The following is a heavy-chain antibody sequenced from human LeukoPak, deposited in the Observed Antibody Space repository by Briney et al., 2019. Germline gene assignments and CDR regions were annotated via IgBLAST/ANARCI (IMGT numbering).Heavy chain of an antibody. CDR2: IRGDGNDM. CDR3: TRDRVLGSGSSDS. Sequence: GGSLRLSCAASGFTFSDYWMHWVRQAPGKELVWVSRIRGDGNDMNYADSVKGRFTISRDNAKNMVYLQINSLRADDTAVYYCTRDRVLGSGSSDSWGQGTLVTVST. D-gene: IGHD3-10*01. CDR1: GFTFSDYW. J-gene: IGHJ5*01. V-gene: IGHV3-74*01.